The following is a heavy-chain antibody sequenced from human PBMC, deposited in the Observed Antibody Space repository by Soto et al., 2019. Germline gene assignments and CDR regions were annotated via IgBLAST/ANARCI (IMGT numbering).Heavy chain of an antibody. CDR2: VYYSGTT. Sequence: SETLSLTCSVSGGSVSNKTYYWSWIRQPPGKRLEWIGYVYYSGTTNYNPSLKSRVTISIDMSKNQFSLRLSSVTAADTALYYCARTTAVPNTLRSRYFFDFWGQGTLVTVSS. V-gene: IGHV4-61*01. J-gene: IGHJ4*02. CDR3: ARTTAVPNTLRSRYFFDF. CDR1: GGSVSNKTYY. D-gene: IGHD3-9*01.